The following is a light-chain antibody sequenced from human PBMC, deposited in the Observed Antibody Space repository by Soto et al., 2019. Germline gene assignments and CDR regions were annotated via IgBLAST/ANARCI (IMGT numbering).Light chain of an antibody. CDR1: QSVSSSY. Sequence: EIVLTQSPGTLSLSPGERATLSCRASQSVSSSYLAWYQQKPGQAPRLLIYGASSRATGFPDRFSGSGSGTDFTLTISRLEPEDFAVYYCQQYGSSGFTFGPGTKVDIK. CDR3: QQYGSSGFT. J-gene: IGKJ3*01. CDR2: GAS. V-gene: IGKV3-20*01.